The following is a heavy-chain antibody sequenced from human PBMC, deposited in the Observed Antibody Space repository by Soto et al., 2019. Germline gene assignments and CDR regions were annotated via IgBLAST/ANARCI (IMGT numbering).Heavy chain of an antibody. J-gene: IGHJ5*02. Sequence: QLQLQESGSGLVKPSQTLSVTCAVSGGSISSGGYSWSWIRQPPWKGLEWIGYIYHSGSTYYNPSLKSRVTISVDRSKNQFSLKLSSVTAADTAVYYCSRVVYDYGDYLGRLYSWFDTWGQPTLLTVSS. CDR1: GGSISSGGYS. CDR2: IYHSGST. V-gene: IGHV4-30-2*01. D-gene: IGHD4-17*01. CDR3: SRVVYDYGDYLGRLYSWFDT.